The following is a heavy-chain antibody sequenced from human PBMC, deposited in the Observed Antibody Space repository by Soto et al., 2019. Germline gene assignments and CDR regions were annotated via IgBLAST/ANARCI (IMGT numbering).Heavy chain of an antibody. CDR3: ARDRVTMIVVAPEEAFDI. V-gene: IGHV1-18*01. D-gene: IGHD3-22*01. Sequence: ASVKVSCKATGYTFTSYGISWLRQSPGQGLEWMGWISAYNGNTNYAQKLQGRVTMTTDTSTSTAYMELRSLRSDDTAVYYCARDRVTMIVVAPEEAFDIWGQGTMVTVSS. CDR2: ISAYNGNT. CDR1: GYTFTSYG. J-gene: IGHJ3*02.